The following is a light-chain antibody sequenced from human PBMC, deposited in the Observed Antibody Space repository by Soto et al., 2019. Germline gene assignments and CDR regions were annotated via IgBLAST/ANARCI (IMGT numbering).Light chain of an antibody. CDR2: DVS. J-gene: IGLJ2*01. CDR1: SSDVGTYNY. CDR3: CSYAGGYTHAV. Sequence: QSALTQPRSVSGPPGQSVSISCSGTSSDVGTYNYVSWYQQHPGKAPKLMIYDVSKRPSGVPDRFSGSKSGNTASLTISGFQAEDEADYYCCSYAGGYTHAVFGGGTQLTVL. V-gene: IGLV2-11*01.